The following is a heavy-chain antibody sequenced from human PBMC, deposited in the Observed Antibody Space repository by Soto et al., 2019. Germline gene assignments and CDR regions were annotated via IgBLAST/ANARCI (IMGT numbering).Heavy chain of an antibody. CDR3: ARHNDY. J-gene: IGHJ4*02. CDR2: IYYSGST. V-gene: IGHV4-59*08. Sequence: PSETLSLTCTVSGGSIRSYYWSWIRQPPGKGLEWIGYIYYSGSTNYNPSLKSRVTISVDTSKNQFSLKLSSVTAADTAVYYCARHNDYWGQGTLVTRLL. CDR1: GGSIRSYY.